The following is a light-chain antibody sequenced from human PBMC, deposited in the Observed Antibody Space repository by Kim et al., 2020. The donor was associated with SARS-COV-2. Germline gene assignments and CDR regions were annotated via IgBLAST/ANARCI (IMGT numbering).Light chain of an antibody. V-gene: IGLV1-47*01. J-gene: IGLJ3*02. CDR1: NSNIGNNF. CDR2: RNH. CDR3: ASWDDSLSGQV. Sequence: GQTVTISRSGSNSNIGNNFVNWYQQLPGAAPKLVIYRNHERPSGVPDRFSGSKSGTSASLVISGVRSGDGGDYYCASWDDSLSGQVFGGGTKVTVL.